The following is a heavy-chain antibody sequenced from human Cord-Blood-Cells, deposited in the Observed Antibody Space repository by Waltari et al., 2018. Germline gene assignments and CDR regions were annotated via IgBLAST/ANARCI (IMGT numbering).Heavy chain of an antibody. J-gene: IGHJ2*01. CDR2: ISGSGGST. CDR1: GRTFSSSP. CDR3: AKDPGGDYWYFDL. V-gene: IGHV3-23*01. Sequence: EVQLLESGGGLVQPGGSLRLFCAASGRTFSSSPMSVARQAPGKGLEWVSAISGSGGSTYYADSVKGRFTISRDNSKNTLYLQMNSLRAEDTAVYYCAKDPGGDYWYFDLWGRGTLVTVSS. D-gene: IGHD4-17*01.